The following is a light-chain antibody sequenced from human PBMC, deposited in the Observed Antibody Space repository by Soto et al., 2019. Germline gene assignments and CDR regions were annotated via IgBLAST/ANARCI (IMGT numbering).Light chain of an antibody. J-gene: IGLJ2*01. Sequence: QSVLTQPPSVSRAPGQRVTISCTGSRSNIGAGYDVHWYQQIPGAAPKLLIYGNSNRPSGVPDRFSGSKSGTSASLAITGLQAEDEADYYCQSYDASLSGDVVFGGGTKLTVL. V-gene: IGLV1-40*01. CDR1: RSNIGAGYD. CDR2: GNS. CDR3: QSYDASLSGDVV.